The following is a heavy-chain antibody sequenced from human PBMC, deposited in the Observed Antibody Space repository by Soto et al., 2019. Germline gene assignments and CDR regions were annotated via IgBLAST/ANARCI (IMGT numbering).Heavy chain of an antibody. CDR1: GFTFSNAW. CDR3: TTARITMIGVVIDY. J-gene: IGHJ4*02. Sequence: GGSLRLSXAASGFTFSNAWMSWVRQAPGKTLEWVGRIKSKTSGGTTDYAAPVKGRFTISRDDSKNILYLQMKSLQTGDTGVYYCTTARITMIGVVIDYWGQGIPVTVSS. D-gene: IGHD3-22*01. CDR2: IKSKTSGGTT. V-gene: IGHV3-15*01.